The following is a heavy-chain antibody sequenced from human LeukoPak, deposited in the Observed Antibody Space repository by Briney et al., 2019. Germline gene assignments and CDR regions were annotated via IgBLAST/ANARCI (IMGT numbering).Heavy chain of an antibody. CDR3: ASLTAAPGFRFDY. CDR1: GGSISSSSYY. V-gene: IGHV4-39*01. Sequence: SETLSLTCTVSGGSISSSSYYWGWIRQPPGKGLEWIGSIYYSGSTYYNPSLKSRVTISVDTSKNQFSLKLSSVTAADTAVYYCASLTAAPGFRFDYWGQGTLVTVSS. J-gene: IGHJ4*02. D-gene: IGHD6-13*01. CDR2: IYYSGST.